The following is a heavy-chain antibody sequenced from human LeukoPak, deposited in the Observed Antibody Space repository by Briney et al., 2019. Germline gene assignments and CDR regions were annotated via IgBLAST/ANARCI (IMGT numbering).Heavy chain of an antibody. Sequence: GGSLRLSCTASGFTFSGHWIHWVRQPPGMGLGWVSRINERGTDSMYAESVKGRFTISRDNAKNTVYLQMNSLRAEDTAVYYCVRDETLWTLDWWGRGTLVSVSS. D-gene: IGHD1-1*01. CDR1: GFTFSGHW. CDR3: VRDETLWTLDW. J-gene: IGHJ4*02. V-gene: IGHV3-74*03. CDR2: INERGTDS.